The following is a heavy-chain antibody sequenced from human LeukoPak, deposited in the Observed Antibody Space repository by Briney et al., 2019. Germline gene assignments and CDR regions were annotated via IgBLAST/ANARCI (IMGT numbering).Heavy chain of an antibody. D-gene: IGHD5-18*01. V-gene: IGHV3-48*03. CDR3: ARDGEIQLWPLDY. J-gene: IGHJ4*02. CDR2: ISSSGSTI. Sequence: GGSLRLSCAASGFTFSSYEMNWVRQAPGKGLEWVSYISSSGSTIYYADSVKGRFTISRDNAKNSLYLQMNSLRAEDRAVYYCARDGEIQLWPLDYWGQGTLVTVSS. CDR1: GFTFSSYE.